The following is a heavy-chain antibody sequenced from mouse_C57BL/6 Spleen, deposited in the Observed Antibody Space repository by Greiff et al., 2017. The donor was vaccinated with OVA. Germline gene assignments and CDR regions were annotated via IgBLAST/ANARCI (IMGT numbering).Heavy chain of an antibody. CDR3: AREPYDGYYAWFAY. CDR2: IYPGSGNT. CDR1: GYTFTDYY. D-gene: IGHD2-3*01. Sequence: VQLQQSGAELVRPGASVKLSCKASGYTFTDYYINWVKQRPGQGLEWIARIYPGSGNTYYNEKFKGKATLTAEKSSSTAYMQLSSLTSEDSAVYFCAREPYDGYYAWFAYWGQGTLVTVSA. J-gene: IGHJ3*01. V-gene: IGHV1-76*01.